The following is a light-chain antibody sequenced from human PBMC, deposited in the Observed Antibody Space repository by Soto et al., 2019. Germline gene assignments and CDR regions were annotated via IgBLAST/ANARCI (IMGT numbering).Light chain of an antibody. CDR2: KAS. J-gene: IGKJ1*01. Sequence: DIQMTQSPSTLSASVGDRVTITCRASQSISSWLAWYQQKPGKAPKLLIYKASSLESGVPSRFSGSGSGTEFTPTISSLQPDDVATYYCQQYNSYPWTFGQGTKVEIK. CDR3: QQYNSYPWT. CDR1: QSISSW. V-gene: IGKV1-5*03.